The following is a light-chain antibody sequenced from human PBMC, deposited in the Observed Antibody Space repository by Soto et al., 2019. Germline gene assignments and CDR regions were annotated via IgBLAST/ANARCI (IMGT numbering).Light chain of an antibody. CDR2: DAS. CDR3: QQYGSSGT. Sequence: EIVLTQSPGTLSLSPGARATLSCRASQSVSSSYLAWYQQKPGQAPRLLIYDASNRATGIPDRFSGSGSGTDFTLTISSLEQEDFAVYYCQQYGSSGTFGQGTKVDIK. V-gene: IGKV3-20*01. J-gene: IGKJ1*01. CDR1: QSVSSSY.